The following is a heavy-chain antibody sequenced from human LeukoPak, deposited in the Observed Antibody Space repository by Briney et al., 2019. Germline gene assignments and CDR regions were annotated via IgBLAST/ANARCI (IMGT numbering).Heavy chain of an antibody. CDR3: ARGRAVEL. V-gene: IGHV4-34*01. Sequence: SETLSLTCAVYGASFSDYWSWIRQPPGKGLEWIGEINHSGSTNYNPSLKSRVTISGDTSKNQFFLKLNSVTAADTAVYFCARGRAVELWGRGTLVTVSS. CDR2: INHSGST. CDR1: GASFSDY. J-gene: IGHJ2*01. D-gene: IGHD6-19*01.